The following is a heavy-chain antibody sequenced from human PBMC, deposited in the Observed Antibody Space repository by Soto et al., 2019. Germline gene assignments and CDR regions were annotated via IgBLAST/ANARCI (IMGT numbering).Heavy chain of an antibody. Sequence: QVQLEESGPGLVKPSETLSLICSVSGVSMRNSYWTWIRQSAGQGLEWIGRISTSGNTNYNPSRPSRLTLSVDTSKNQVSLKLTSVTAANTAVYYCARGGGVPALGDPWGQGTLVTVSS. V-gene: IGHV4-4*07. CDR3: ARGGGVPALGDP. J-gene: IGHJ5*02. CDR2: ISTSGNT. CDR1: GVSMRNSY. D-gene: IGHD3-16*01.